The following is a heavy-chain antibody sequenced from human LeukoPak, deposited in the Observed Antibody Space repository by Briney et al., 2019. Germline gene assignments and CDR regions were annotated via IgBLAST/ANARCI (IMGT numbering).Heavy chain of an antibody. D-gene: IGHD3-22*01. CDR3: ARGQGYYYDSSGYQD. Sequence: GASVKVSCKASGYTFTGYYMHWVRQAPGQGPEWMGWINPNSGGTNYAQKFQGRVTMTRDTSISTAYMELSRLRSDDTAVYYCARGQGYYYDSSGYQDWGQGTLVTVSS. CDR1: GYTFTGYY. CDR2: INPNSGGT. J-gene: IGHJ4*02. V-gene: IGHV1-2*02.